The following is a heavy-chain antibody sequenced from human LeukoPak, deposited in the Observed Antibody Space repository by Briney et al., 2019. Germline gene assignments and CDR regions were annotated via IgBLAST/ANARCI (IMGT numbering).Heavy chain of an antibody. D-gene: IGHD7-27*01. J-gene: IGHJ4*02. CDR3: ARVFTTGDRLLRAFDY. CDR2: ISAYNGNT. CDR1: EETFTGYY. V-gene: IGHV1-18*04. Sequence: ASVKVSCKAFEETFTGYYMHWVRQSPGQGLEWMGWISAYNGNTNYAQKLQGRVTMTTDTSTNTAYMELRSLRSDDTAVYYCARVFTTGDRLLRAFDYWGQGTLVTVSS.